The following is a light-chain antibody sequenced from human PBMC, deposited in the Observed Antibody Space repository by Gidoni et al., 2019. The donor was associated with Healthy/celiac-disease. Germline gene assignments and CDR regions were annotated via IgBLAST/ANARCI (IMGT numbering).Light chain of an antibody. Sequence: DIVMTQPPATLSVSPGESATLSCRASQSVSSNLAWYQQKPGQAPRLLIYGASTRATGIPARFSGSGSGTEFTLTISSLQSEDFAVYYCQQYNNWPPYTFGEGTKLEIK. V-gene: IGKV3-15*01. CDR3: QQYNNWPPYT. J-gene: IGKJ2*01. CDR1: QSVSSN. CDR2: GAS.